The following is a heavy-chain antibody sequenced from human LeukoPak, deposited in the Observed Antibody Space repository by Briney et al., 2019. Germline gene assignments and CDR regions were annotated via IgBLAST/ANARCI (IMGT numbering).Heavy chain of an antibody. V-gene: IGHV4-34*01. CDR3: ARDYLAAAGNAFDI. CDR1: GGSFSGYY. Sequence: SETLSLTCAVYGGSFSGYYWSWIRQPPGKGLEWIGEINHSGSTNYNPSLKRRVTISVDTSKNQFSLKLSSVTAADTAVYYCARDYLAAAGNAFDIWGQGTMVTVSS. D-gene: IGHD6-13*01. J-gene: IGHJ3*02. CDR2: INHSGST.